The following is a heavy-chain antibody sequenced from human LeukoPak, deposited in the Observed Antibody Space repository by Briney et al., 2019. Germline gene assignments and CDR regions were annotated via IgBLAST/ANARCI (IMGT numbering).Heavy chain of an antibody. D-gene: IGHD6-19*01. J-gene: IGHJ4*02. CDR3: ARDQGIAVAGHFDY. CDR1: GFTFDDYA. V-gene: IGHV3-9*01. CDR2: ISWNSGSI. Sequence: AGGSLRLSCAASGFTFDDYAMHWVRQAPGKGLEWVSGISWNSGSIGYADSVKGRFTISRDNAKNSLYLQMNSLRDEDTAVYYCARDQGIAVAGHFDYWGQGTLVTVSS.